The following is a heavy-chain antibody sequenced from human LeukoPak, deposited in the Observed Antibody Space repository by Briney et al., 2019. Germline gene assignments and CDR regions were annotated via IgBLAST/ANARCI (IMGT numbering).Heavy chain of an antibody. CDR2: ISAYNGNT. Sequence: GASVKVSCKASGYTFTSYGISWVRQAPGQGLEWMGWISAYNGNTNYAQKLQGRVTMTTDTSTSTVYMELRSLRSDDTAVYYCERRGAQYNWFDPWRQGPLVRVSS. V-gene: IGHV1-18*01. J-gene: IGHJ5*02. CDR1: GYTFTSYG. D-gene: IGHD1-26*01. CDR3: ERRGAQYNWFDP.